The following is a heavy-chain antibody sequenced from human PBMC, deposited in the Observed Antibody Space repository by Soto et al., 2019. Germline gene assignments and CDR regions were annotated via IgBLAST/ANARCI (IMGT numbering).Heavy chain of an antibody. Sequence: QVQLVQSGAEVKKPGSSVKVSCKASGGTFSSYTISWVRQAPGQGLEWMGRIIPILGIANYAQKFQGRVTITADKSTSPAYMELSSLRSEDTAVYYCARDDSSSWPRAYWGQGTLVTVSS. CDR1: GGTFSSYT. CDR3: ARDDSSSWPRAY. V-gene: IGHV1-69*08. J-gene: IGHJ4*02. D-gene: IGHD6-13*01. CDR2: IIPILGIA.